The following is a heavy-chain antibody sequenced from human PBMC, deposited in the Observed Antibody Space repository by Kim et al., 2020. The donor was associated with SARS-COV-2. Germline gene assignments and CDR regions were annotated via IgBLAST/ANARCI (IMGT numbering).Heavy chain of an antibody. CDR3: ARAPGYGSGSYYSGAFDI. CDR2: INHSGST. CDR1: GGSFSGYY. Sequence: SETLSLTCAVYGGSFSGYYWSWIRQPPGKGLEWIGEINHSGSTNYNPSLKSRVTISVDTSKNQFSLKLSSVTAADTAVYYCARAPGYGSGSYYSGAFDIWGQGTMVTVSS. J-gene: IGHJ3*02. D-gene: IGHD3-10*01. V-gene: IGHV4-34*01.